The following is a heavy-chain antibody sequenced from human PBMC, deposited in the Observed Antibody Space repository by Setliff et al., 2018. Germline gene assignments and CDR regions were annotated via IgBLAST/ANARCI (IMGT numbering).Heavy chain of an antibody. Sequence: PGESLKISCKGSGYTFTNYWIGWVRQMPGKGLEWMGAIYPGDSDTRHSPSFQGQVTISADKSINTAYLQWSSLKASDTAIYYCARVVGADGIGIDYWGQGTVVTVSS. CDR3: ARVVGADGIGIDY. D-gene: IGHD2-15*01. CDR2: IYPGDSDT. CDR1: GYTFTNYW. V-gene: IGHV5-51*01. J-gene: IGHJ4*02.